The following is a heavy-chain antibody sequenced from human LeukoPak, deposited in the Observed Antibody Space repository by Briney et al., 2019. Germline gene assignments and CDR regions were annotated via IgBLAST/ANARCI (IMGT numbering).Heavy chain of an antibody. V-gene: IGHV4-59*01. CDR2: IYYSGST. Sequence: SETLSLTCTVSGGSISNYYWSWIRQPPGKGLEWIGYIYYSGSTNYNPSLKSRVTISVDTSKNQFSLKLSSVTAADTAVYYCARSSGYYDSSGPYYFDYWGQGTLVTVSS. D-gene: IGHD3-22*01. CDR1: GGSISNYY. CDR3: ARSSGYYDSSGPYYFDY. J-gene: IGHJ4*02.